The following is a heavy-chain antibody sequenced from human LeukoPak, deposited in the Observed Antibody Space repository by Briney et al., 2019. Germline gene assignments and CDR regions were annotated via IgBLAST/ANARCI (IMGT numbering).Heavy chain of an antibody. V-gene: IGHV4-39*01. J-gene: IGHJ3*02. CDR3: ARLNYYDSSGYVPLENHDAFDI. CDR2: IYYSGST. Sequence: PSETLSLTCTVSGGSISSSSYYWGWIRQPPGKGLEWIGSIYYSGSTYYNPSLKSRVTISVDTSKNQFSLKLSSVTAADTAVYYCARLNYYDSSGYVPLENHDAFDIWGQGTMVTVSS. D-gene: IGHD3-22*01. CDR1: GGSISSSSYY.